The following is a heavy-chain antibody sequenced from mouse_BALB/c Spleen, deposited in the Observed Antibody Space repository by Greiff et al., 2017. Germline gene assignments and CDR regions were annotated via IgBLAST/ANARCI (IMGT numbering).Heavy chain of an antibody. D-gene: IGHD4-1*01. CDR1: GFTFSSYG. CDR2: INSNGGST. CDR3: ARDPTGNFDY. J-gene: IGHJ2*01. V-gene: IGHV5-6-3*01. Sequence: EVKVVESGGGLVQPGGSLKLSCAASGFTFSSYGMSWVRQTPDKRLELVATINSNGGSTYYPDSVKGRFTISRDNAKNTLYLQMSSLKSEDTAMYYCARDPTGNFDYWGQGTTLTVSS.